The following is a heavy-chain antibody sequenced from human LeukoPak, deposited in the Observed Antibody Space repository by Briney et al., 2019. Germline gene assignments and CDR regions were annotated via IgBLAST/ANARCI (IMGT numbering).Heavy chain of an antibody. CDR2: ISAYNGNT. J-gene: IGHJ4*02. Sequence: ASVKVSCKASGYTFTSYGISWVRQAPGQGLEWMGWISAYNGNTNYAQKLQGRVTMSTDTSTSTAYMELRSLRSDDTAVYYCARERYSYGAFDYWGQGTLVTVSS. CDR1: GYTFTSYG. CDR3: ARERYSYGAFDY. V-gene: IGHV1-18*01. D-gene: IGHD5-18*01.